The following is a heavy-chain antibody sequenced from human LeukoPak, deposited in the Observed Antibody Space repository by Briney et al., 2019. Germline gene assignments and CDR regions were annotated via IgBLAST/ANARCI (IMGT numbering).Heavy chain of an antibody. CDR1: GFTFSSYG. J-gene: IGHJ4*02. Sequence: GGTLRLSCAASGFTFSSYGMSWVRQAPGRGLEWVSAISGSGGSTYYTDSVKGRFTISRDNARNSLYLQMDNLRAEDTGVYYCARDFYDGFALDYWGQGTLVTVSS. CDR3: ARDFYDGFALDY. CDR2: ISGSGGST. V-gene: IGHV3-23*01. D-gene: IGHD2/OR15-2a*01.